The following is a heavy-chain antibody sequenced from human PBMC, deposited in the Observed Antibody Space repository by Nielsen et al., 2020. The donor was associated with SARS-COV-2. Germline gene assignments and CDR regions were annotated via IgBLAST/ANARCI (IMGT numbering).Heavy chain of an antibody. CDR1: GFTFSNAW. V-gene: IGHV3-15*01. D-gene: IGHD3-22*01. CDR3: ASYYYGGSDYYPY. Sequence: GESLKISCAASGFTFSNAWMSWVRQAPGKGLEWVGRIKSKADGGTTDYAAPVKGRFTISRDDSKNTLYLQMNSLKTEDTGVYYCASYYYGGSDYYPYWGQGTLVTVSS. J-gene: IGHJ4*02. CDR2: IKSKADGGTT.